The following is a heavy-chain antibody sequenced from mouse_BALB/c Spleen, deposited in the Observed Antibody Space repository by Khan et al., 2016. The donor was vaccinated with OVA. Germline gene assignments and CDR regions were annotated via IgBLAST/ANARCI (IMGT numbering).Heavy chain of an antibody. Sequence: QVQLKQSGTELVKPGASVKLSCKASGYTFTGYDINWVRRRPEQGLEWIGWIFPGDGRTKYTEKFTDKATLTTDKSSRTAYMQLSRLTSEDSAVYFCARWGEGDRGGSGLDYWGQGTSVSVAA. D-gene: IGHD3-1*01. CDR3: ARWGEGDRGGSGLDY. J-gene: IGHJ4*01. V-gene: IGHV1-85*01. CDR2: IFPGDGRT. CDR1: GYTFTGYD.